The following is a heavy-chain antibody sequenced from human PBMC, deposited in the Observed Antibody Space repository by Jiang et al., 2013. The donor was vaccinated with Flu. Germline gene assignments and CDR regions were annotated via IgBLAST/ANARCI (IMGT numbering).Heavy chain of an antibody. Sequence: KPTQTLTLTCTFSGFSLSTSGMCVSWIRQPPGKALEWLALIDWDDDKYYSTSLKTRLTISKDTSKNQVVLTMTNMDPVDTATYYCARAQYSSGFGLYGMDVWGQGTTVTVSS. V-gene: IGHV2-70*01. D-gene: IGHD6-19*01. CDR2: IDWDDDK. J-gene: IGHJ6*02. CDR3: ARAQYSSGFGLYGMDV. CDR1: GFSLSTSGMC.